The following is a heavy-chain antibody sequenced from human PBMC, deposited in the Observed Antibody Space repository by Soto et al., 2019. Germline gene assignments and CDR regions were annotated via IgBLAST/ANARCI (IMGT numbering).Heavy chain of an antibody. CDR3: AKDRSTWELPYSDY. CDR2: ISASGTTT. J-gene: IGHJ4*02. D-gene: IGHD1-26*01. Sequence: EVQLLETGGGLVQPGGSLRLSCAASRFTFSSYAMNWVRQSPGKGLEWVSAISASGTTTYYADSVKGRFTISGDNSKNTRYLQMNSLRAEDAAIYYCAKDRSTWELPYSDYWGQGTLVTVSS. V-gene: IGHV3-23*01. CDR1: RFTFSSYA.